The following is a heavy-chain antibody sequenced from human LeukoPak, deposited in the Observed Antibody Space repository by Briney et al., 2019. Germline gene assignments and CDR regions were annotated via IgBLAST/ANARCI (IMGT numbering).Heavy chain of an antibody. D-gene: IGHD2-15*01. CDR3: ARAPVTSCRGAFCYPFDI. CDR2: ISGSGSNT. V-gene: IGHV3-23*01. J-gene: IGHJ4*02. CDR1: GITFSGSG. Sequence: GGSLRLSCAASGITFSGSGMSWVRQAPGKGLEWVSTISGSGSNTHYADSVKGRFTISRDNYKDTLYMQMNSLRADDAAVYYCARAPVTSCRGAFCYPFDIWGQGTLVTVS.